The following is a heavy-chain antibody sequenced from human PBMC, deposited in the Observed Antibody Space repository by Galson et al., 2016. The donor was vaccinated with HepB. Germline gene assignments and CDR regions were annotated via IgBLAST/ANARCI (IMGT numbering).Heavy chain of an antibody. D-gene: IGHD5-24*01. V-gene: IGHV3-30*03. CDR3: AGDRAWRLGGNYHAFHI. CDR1: EFTFSDFG. J-gene: IGHJ3*02. CDR2: ISYDGNNK. Sequence: SLRLSCAASEFTFSDFGMHWVRQAPGKGLEWVAVISYDGNNKYYADSVKGRFTISRDNSENTLYLQMNSLRVEDTAVYYCAGDRAWRLGGNYHAFHIWGQGTTVTVSS.